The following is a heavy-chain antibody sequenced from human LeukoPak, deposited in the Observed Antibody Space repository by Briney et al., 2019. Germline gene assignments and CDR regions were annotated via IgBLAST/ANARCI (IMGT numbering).Heavy chain of an antibody. CDR1: GGTFSSYA. D-gene: IGHD2-2*01. CDR3: ARAHLPYCSSTSCPPDY. CDR2: IIPILGIA. J-gene: IGHJ4*02. Sequence: VASVKVSCKASGGTFSSYAISWVRQAPGQGLEWMGRIIPILGIANYAQKFQGRVTTTADKSTSTAYMELSSLRSEDTAVYYCARAHLPYCSSTSCPPDYWGQGTLVTVSS. V-gene: IGHV1-69*04.